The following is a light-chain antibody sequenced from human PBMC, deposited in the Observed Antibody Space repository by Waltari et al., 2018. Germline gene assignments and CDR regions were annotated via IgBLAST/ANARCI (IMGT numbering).Light chain of an antibody. J-gene: IGLJ3*02. CDR3: SSYAGSTLM. CDR2: EVN. CDR1: SSDVGGYDY. Sequence: QSALTQPPSASGSPGQSVTISCTGTSSDVGGYDYVSWYQQHPGKAPKLMIYEVNKRPSGVPDLFSVSKSGNTASLTVSGLQAEDEADYYCSSYAGSTLMFGGGTKLTVL. V-gene: IGLV2-8*01.